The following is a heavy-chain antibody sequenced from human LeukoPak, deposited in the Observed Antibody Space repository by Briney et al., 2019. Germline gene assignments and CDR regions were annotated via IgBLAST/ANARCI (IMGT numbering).Heavy chain of an antibody. D-gene: IGHD2-15*01. J-gene: IGHJ4*02. CDR1: GGSISSGDYY. CDR3: AQICLVPERPIDY. CDR2: IYYSGST. V-gene: IGHV4-30-4*08. Sequence: PSETLSLTCTVSGGSISSGDYYWSWIRQPPGKGLEWIGYIYYSGSTYYNPSLKSRVTISVDTSKNQFSLKLNSVTAADTAVYYCAQICLVPERPIDYWGQGTLVTVSS.